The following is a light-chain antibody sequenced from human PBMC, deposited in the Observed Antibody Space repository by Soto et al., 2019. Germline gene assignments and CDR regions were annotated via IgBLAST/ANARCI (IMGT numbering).Light chain of an antibody. CDR1: QSVSSSY. J-gene: IGKJ1*01. V-gene: IGKV3-20*01. CDR2: GAS. Sequence: EIVLTQSPGTLSLSPGERATLSCRASQSVSSSYLAWYQQKPGQAPRLLIYGASSRATGIPDRFSGGGSGTDFTLTISRLEPEDFAVYYCQQYGSSRTFGQGTKV. CDR3: QQYGSSRT.